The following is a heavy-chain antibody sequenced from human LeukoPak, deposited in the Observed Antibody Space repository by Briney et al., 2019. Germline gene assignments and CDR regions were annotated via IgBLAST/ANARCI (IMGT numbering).Heavy chain of an antibody. V-gene: IGHV1-2*02. CDR3: ARQRDGDYGDPFDY. CDR1: GYTFTGYY. D-gene: IGHD4-17*01. J-gene: IGHJ4*02. CDR2: INPNSGGT. Sequence: GASVKVSCKASGYTFTGYYMHWVRQAPGQGLEWMGWINPNSGGTNYAQEFQGRVTMTRDTSISTAYMELSRLRSDDTAVYYCARQRDGDYGDPFDYWGQGTLVTVSS.